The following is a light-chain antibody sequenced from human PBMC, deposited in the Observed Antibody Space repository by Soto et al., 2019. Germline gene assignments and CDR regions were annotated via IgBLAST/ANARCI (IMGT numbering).Light chain of an antibody. V-gene: IGLV1-40*01. J-gene: IGLJ2*01. CDR3: QSYDSSRSGHVV. CDR2: GNS. Sequence: QSVLTQPPSVSGAPGQRVTISCTGSSSNIGAGYDEHWYQQLPGTAPKLLIYGNSNRPSGVPDRFSGSTSGTSASLAITGLQAEDEADYYCQSYDSSRSGHVVFGGGTKLTVL. CDR1: SSNIGAGYD.